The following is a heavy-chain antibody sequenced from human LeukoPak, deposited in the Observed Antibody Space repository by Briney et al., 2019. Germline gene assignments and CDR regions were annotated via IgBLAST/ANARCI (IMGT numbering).Heavy chain of an antibody. J-gene: IGHJ4*02. CDR3: AKDRRAGSYDY. CDR1: GFTFSSYG. D-gene: IGHD3-10*01. CDR2: ISGSGGST. Sequence: GGSLRLPCAASGFTFSSYGMHWVRQAPGKGLEWVSAISGSGGSTYYADSVKGRFTISRDNSKNTLYLQMNSLRAEDTAVYYCAKDRRAGSYDYWGQGTLVTVSS. V-gene: IGHV3-23*01.